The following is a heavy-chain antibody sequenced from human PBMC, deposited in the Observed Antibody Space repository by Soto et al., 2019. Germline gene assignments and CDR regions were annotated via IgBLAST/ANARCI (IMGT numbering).Heavy chain of an antibody. CDR1: GGSISSGDYY. CDR2: IYYSGST. J-gene: IGHJ6*02. V-gene: IGHV4-30-4*01. Sequence: TSETLSLTCTVSGGSISSGDYYWSWIRQPPGKGLEWIGYIYYSGSTYYNPSLKSRVTISVDTSKNQFSLKLSSVTAADTAVYYCARVYIDAPNGYCSSTSCLYGMDVWGQGTTVTVSS. D-gene: IGHD2-2*03. CDR3: ARVYIDAPNGYCSSTSCLYGMDV.